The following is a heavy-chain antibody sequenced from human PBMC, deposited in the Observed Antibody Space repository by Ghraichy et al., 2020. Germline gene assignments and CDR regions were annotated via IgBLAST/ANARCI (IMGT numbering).Heavy chain of an antibody. Sequence: GGSLRLSCAASEFTFSSYAMNWARQAPGKGLEWVSAISSSGGSTSYADSVQGRFTISRDNSKNTLYLQMNSLRAEDTAVYYCAKDLRTSPRGFDYGGQGTLVTVSS. CDR3: AKDLRTSPRGFDY. CDR1: EFTFSSYA. J-gene: IGHJ4*02. V-gene: IGHV3-23*01. CDR2: ISSSGGST.